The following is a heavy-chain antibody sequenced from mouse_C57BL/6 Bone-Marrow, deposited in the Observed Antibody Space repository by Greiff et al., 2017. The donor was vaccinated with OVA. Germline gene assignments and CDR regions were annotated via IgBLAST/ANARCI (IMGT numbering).Heavy chain of an antibody. D-gene: IGHD2-3*01. CDR1: GFTFSSYA. CDR3: AREEGFYDGFAY. V-gene: IGHV5-4*01. J-gene: IGHJ3*01. CDR2: ISDGGSYT. Sequence: DVKLVESGGGLVKPGGSLKLSCAASGFTFSSYAMSWVRQTPEKRLEWVATISDGGSYTYYPDNVKGRFTISRDNAKNNLYLQMSHLKSEDTAMYYCAREEGFYDGFAYWGQGTLVTVSA.